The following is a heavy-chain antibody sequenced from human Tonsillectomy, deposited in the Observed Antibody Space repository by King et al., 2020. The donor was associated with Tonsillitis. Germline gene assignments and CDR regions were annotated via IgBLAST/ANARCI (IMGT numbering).Heavy chain of an antibody. J-gene: IGHJ4*02. CDR1: GFTFSSYG. V-gene: IGHV3-33*08. CDR2: IWYDGSNK. CDR3: ARGYYDILTGYWARGPQTSTIYY. Sequence: VQLVESGGGVVQPGRSLRLSCAASGFTFSSYGMHWVRQAPGKGLEWVAVIWYDGSNKYYADSVKGRFTISRDNSKNTLYLQMNSVRAEDTAVYYCARGYYDILTGYWARGPQTSTIYYWGQGTLVTVSS. D-gene: IGHD3-9*01.